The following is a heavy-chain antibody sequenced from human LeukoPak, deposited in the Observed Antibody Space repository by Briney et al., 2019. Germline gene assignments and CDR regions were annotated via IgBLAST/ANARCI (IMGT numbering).Heavy chain of an antibody. CDR1: GFTVSSNY. D-gene: IGHD3-22*01. CDR2: IYSGGST. CDR3: ARDVYDSSGYYSGH. Sequence: GGSLRLSCAASGFTVSSNYMSWVRQAPGKGLEWVSVIYSGGSTYYADSVKGRFTISRDNSKNTLYLQMNSLRAEDTAVYYCARDVYDSSGYYSGHWGQGTLVTVSS. J-gene: IGHJ4*02. V-gene: IGHV3-53*01.